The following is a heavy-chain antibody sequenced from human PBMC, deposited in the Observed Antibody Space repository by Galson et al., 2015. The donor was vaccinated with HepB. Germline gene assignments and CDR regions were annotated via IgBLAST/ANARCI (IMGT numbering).Heavy chain of an antibody. CDR1: GASIYSGSYF. D-gene: IGHD3-3*01. CDR3: ARGDYDFWSGNQSTIDC. Sequence: TLSLTCTVSGASIYSGSYFWSWIRQYPGKGLEWIGYIYYSGSTHYNPSLKSRVNISMDTSKNQFSLKLNSVTAADTAVYYCARGDYDFWSGNQSTIDCWGQGTLVTVSS. V-gene: IGHV4-31*03. CDR2: IYYSGST. J-gene: IGHJ4*02.